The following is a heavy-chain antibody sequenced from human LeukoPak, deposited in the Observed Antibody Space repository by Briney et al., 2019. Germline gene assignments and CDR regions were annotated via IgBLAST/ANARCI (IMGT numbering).Heavy chain of an antibody. CDR2: IHYTGST. CDR1: GGSISGSSYY. D-gene: IGHD2-2*01. V-gene: IGHV4-39*01. Sequence: PETLSLTCTVSGGSISGSSYYWGWIRQPPGKGLEWIGSIHYTGSTYYKPSLKSRVTISVDTSKNQFSLKLTSVTAADTAVYYCARPPGFSTSFWDWGQGTLVTVSS. CDR3: ARPPGFSTSFWD. J-gene: IGHJ4*02.